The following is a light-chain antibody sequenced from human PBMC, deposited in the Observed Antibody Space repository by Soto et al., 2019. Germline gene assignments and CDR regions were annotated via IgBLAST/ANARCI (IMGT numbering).Light chain of an antibody. Sequence: QSVLTQPASVSGSPGQSITISCTGTSSDFGNYNLVSWYQQHPGKVPKLILFEVNKRPSGVSGRFSGSESGNTASLTISGLQAEDEADYYCCSFTSSNTNVFGTGTKVTVL. J-gene: IGLJ1*01. CDR3: CSFTSSNTNV. CDR1: SSDFGNYNL. V-gene: IGLV2-23*02. CDR2: EVN.